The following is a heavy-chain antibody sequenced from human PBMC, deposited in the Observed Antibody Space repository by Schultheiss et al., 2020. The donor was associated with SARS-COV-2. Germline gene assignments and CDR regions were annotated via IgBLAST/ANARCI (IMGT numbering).Heavy chain of an antibody. CDR1: GFTFSYYW. CDR3: ARDTTGGALGGMDV. CDR2: ISGSGGST. J-gene: IGHJ6*02. D-gene: IGHD1-14*01. Sequence: GGSLRLSCAASGFTFSYYWMSWVRQAPGKGLEWVSAISGSGGSTYYADSVKGRFTISRDNSKNTLYLQMNSLRAEDTAVYYCARDTTGGALGGMDVWGQGTTVTVSS. V-gene: IGHV3-23*01.